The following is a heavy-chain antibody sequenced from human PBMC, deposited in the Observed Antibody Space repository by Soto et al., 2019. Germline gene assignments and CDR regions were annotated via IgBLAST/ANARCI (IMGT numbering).Heavy chain of an antibody. Sequence: GESLKISCAASGFTFSSYAMSWVRQAPGKGLEWVSAISGSGGSTYYADSVKGRFTISRDNSKNTLYLQMNSLRAEDTAVYYCAKAGVVVAAASHWGQGTLVTVSS. CDR3: AKAGVVVAAASH. D-gene: IGHD2-15*01. CDR2: ISGSGGST. CDR1: GFTFSSYA. J-gene: IGHJ4*02. V-gene: IGHV3-23*01.